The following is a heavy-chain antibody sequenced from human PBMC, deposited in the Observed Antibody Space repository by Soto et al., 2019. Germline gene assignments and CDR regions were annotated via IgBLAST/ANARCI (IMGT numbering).Heavy chain of an antibody. CDR3: ASSLLVVSPFDY. Sequence: QVQLVQSGAEAKEPGASVNVSCKASGFTYTTYYMHWVRQAPGQGLEWMGIINPSGAYAYYAQKFQGRLTMTRVTSTSTVYMELSCLRSEDTAVYYCASSLLVVSPFDYWGQGTLVAVSS. V-gene: IGHV1-46*01. CDR1: GFTYTTYY. J-gene: IGHJ4*02. CDR2: INPSGAYA. D-gene: IGHD3-22*01.